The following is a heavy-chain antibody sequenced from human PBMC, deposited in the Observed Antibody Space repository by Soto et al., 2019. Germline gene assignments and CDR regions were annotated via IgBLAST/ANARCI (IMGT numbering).Heavy chain of an antibody. CDR2: MAYDGSNK. J-gene: IGHJ4*02. CDR1: GFSFSTSA. CDR3: ARDGDDSGWYGPAC. D-gene: IGHD6-19*01. V-gene: IGHV3-30-3*01. Sequence: QEQLVESGGGVVQPGRSLRLSCAASGFSFSTSAMHWVRQPPGKGLEWVAVMAYDGSNKFYADSVKGRFTISRDNSHNTLYLQMNSLTPEDTAVYYCARDGDDSGWYGPACWGEGTRVSVSS.